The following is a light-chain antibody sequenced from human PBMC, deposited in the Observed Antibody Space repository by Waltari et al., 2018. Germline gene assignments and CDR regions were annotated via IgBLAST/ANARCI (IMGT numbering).Light chain of an antibody. Sequence: DIVLTQAPDSLAVSLGERATINCKSSQSLFYHSNSRNFLAWYQQKPGQTPKLLFYWASTRESGVPDRFSGGGSGTDFTLTISSLQAEDAAVYYCQQYYSPPWTFGQGTKVEIK. CDR1: QSLFYHSNSRNF. CDR2: WAS. CDR3: QQYYSPPWT. V-gene: IGKV4-1*01. J-gene: IGKJ1*01.